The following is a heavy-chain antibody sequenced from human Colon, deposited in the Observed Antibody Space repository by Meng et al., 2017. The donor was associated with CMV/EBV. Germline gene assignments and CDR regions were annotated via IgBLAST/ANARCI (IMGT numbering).Heavy chain of an antibody. V-gene: IGHV2-5*02. CDR3: AYTDLEYCSGGSCYSFEH. D-gene: IGHD2-15*01. Sequence: LTSSGVGVGWVRQPPGKTLEWLTLIYWDDDKRYSPSLETRLTITKDTSKNQVVLTMTNMDPVDTATYYCAYTDLEYCSGGSCYSFEHRGQGILVTVSS. CDR2: IYWDDDK. J-gene: IGHJ4*02. CDR1: LTSSGVG.